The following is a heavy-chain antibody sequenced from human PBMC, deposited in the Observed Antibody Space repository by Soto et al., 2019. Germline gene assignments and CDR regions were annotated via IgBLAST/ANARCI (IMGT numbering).Heavy chain of an antibody. J-gene: IGHJ4*02. D-gene: IGHD4-17*01. Sequence: PSETLSLTCTVSGGSISSYYWSWIRQPPGKGLEWIGYIYYSGSTNYNPSLKSRVTISVDTSKNQFSLKLSSVTAADTAVYYCARSSDYGPFAYWGQGTLVTVSS. CDR1: GGSISSYY. CDR3: ARSSDYGPFAY. CDR2: IYYSGST. V-gene: IGHV4-59*01.